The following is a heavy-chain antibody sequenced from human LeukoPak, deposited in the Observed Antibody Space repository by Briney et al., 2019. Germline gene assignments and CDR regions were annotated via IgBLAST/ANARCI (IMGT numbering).Heavy chain of an antibody. CDR1: GHYISSAHY. V-gene: IGHV4-38-2*02. Sequence: PSETLSLTCTVSGHYISSAHYWGWIRQPPGKGLEWIGSIYHSGATYYNPSLMSRVTISVDTSKNQFSLKLNSVTAADTAVYYCAKVTTGGSYYMDVWGRGTTVTVSS. CDR2: IYHSGAT. D-gene: IGHD1-1*01. J-gene: IGHJ6*03. CDR3: AKVTTGGSYYMDV.